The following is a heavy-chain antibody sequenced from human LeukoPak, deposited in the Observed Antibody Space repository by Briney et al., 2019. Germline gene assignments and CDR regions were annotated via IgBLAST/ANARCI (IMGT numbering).Heavy chain of an antibody. D-gene: IGHD5-18*01. J-gene: IGHJ6*02. CDR2: INWNGDTT. CDR3: ARGPTIQLWLRSCGMDV. V-gene: IGHV3-20*04. Sequence: RPGRSLRLSCEASGFTFEDYGMSWVRQAPGKGLEWVSGINWNGDTTSYVDSMKGRSTISRDNAKKSLYLQVNSLRAEDTALYYCARGPTIQLWLRSCGMDVWGQGTPVTVSS. CDR1: GFTFEDYG.